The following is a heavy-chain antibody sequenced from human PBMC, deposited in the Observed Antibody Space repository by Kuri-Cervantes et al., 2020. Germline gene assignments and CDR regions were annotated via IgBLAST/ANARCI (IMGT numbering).Heavy chain of an antibody. D-gene: IGHD5-24*01. Sequence: ASVKVSCKASGYTFTGYYIHWVRQAPGQGLEWMGWINPSSGGTNSAQKFQGRVSMTRDTSINTAYVELRRLRSDDTAVYYCAREATGWLPDYWGQGTLVTVSS. V-gene: IGHV1-2*02. CDR1: GYTFTGYY. CDR2: INPSSGGT. CDR3: AREATGWLPDY. J-gene: IGHJ4*02.